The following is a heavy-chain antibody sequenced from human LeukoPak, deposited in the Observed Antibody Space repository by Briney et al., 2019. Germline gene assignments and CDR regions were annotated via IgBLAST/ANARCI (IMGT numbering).Heavy chain of an antibody. D-gene: IGHD2-15*01. CDR2: IYHSGST. J-gene: IGHJ4*02. CDR3: ARSASPRWFDY. Sequence: SETLSLTCTVSGYSISSGYYWGWIRQPPGKGLEWIGSIYHSGSTYYNPSLKSRVTISVDTSKNQFSLKLSSVTAADTAVYYCARSASPRWFDYWGQGTLVTVSS. V-gene: IGHV4-38-2*02. CDR1: GYSISSGYY.